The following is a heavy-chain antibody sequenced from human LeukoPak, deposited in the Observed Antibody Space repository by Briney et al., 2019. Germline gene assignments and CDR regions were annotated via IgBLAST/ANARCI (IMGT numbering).Heavy chain of an antibody. Sequence: GGSLRLSCAASGFTVSSNYMSWVRQAPGKGLEWVSVIYSGGSTYYADSVKGRFTISRDNSKNTLYLQMNSLRAEDTAVYYCAKEGRDYVWGRNFDYWGQGTLVTVSS. CDR1: GFTVSSNY. CDR2: IYSGGST. V-gene: IGHV3-53*01. D-gene: IGHD3-16*01. CDR3: AKEGRDYVWGRNFDY. J-gene: IGHJ4*02.